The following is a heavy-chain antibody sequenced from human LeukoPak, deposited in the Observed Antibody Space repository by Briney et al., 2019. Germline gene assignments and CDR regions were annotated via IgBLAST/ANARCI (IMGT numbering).Heavy chain of an antibody. D-gene: IGHD6-13*01. CDR1: GGSISSGGDY. V-gene: IGHV4-31*03. J-gene: IGHJ4*02. CDR2: IFYTGST. Sequence: SQTLSLTCTVSGGSISSGGDYWSWIRQYPGKGPEWIGYIFYTGSTYYNPSLESRVTISVDTSKNQFSLKLNSVTAADTAVYYCASSAPGYSDYWGQGTLVTVSS. CDR3: ASSAPGYSDY.